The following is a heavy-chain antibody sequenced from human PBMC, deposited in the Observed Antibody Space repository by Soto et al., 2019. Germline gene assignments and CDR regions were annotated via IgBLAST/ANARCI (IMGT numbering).Heavy chain of an antibody. CDR2: IYNIGTS. D-gene: IGHD3-22*01. V-gene: IGHV4-59*01. J-gene: IGHJ5*01. CDR1: GDTSTSYY. Sequence: PSETLSLTCTVSGDTSTSYYSGWIRQAPGKGLEWIGHIYNIGTSTHNPSLHGRVTISIDMSNTQFSLKLTSLPSADTAVYYCARDFYDSVGYTWFDSWSQGTLVTVSS. CDR3: ARDFYDSVGYTWFDS.